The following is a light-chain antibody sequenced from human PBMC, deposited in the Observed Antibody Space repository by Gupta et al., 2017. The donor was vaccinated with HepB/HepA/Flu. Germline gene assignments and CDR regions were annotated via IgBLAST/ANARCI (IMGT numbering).Light chain of an antibody. CDR3: QHIYSTPLT. V-gene: IGKV1-39*01. Sequence: DIQMTQSPSSLYASVGDRVTITCRASQSISSYLNWYQQKPGKVPKLLIYAASSLQSGVPSRFSGSGSGTDFTLTISSLQPEDFATYYCQHIYSTPLTFGGGTKVEIK. J-gene: IGKJ4*01. CDR2: AAS. CDR1: QSISSY.